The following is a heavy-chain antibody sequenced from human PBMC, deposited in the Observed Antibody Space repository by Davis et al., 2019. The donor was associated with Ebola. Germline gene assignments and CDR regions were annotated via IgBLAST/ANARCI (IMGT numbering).Heavy chain of an antibody. V-gene: IGHV3-20*01. D-gene: IGHD3-9*01. CDR3: ARVNAATGYSRFDT. J-gene: IGHJ5*01. CDR2: INWNGASS. Sequence: GESLKISCAASGFTFSSYWMSWVRQAPGKGLEWVSGINWNGASSGYADSVKGRFTISRDNVKNSLYLRMNSLRVEDTALYHCARVNAATGYSRFDTWGQGTLVTVSS. CDR1: GFTFSSYW.